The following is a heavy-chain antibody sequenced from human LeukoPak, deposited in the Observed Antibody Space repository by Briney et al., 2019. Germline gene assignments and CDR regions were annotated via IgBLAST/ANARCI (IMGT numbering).Heavy chain of an antibody. Sequence: SVKVSCKASGGTFSSYAISWVRQAPGQGLEWMGGNIPIFGTANYAQKLQGRVTITADESTSTAYMELSSLRSEDTAVYYCARAIRVVPAGFDPWGQGTLVTVSS. CDR3: ARAIRVVPAGFDP. D-gene: IGHD2-2*01. CDR2: NIPIFGTA. CDR1: GGTFSSYA. J-gene: IGHJ5*02. V-gene: IGHV1-69*13.